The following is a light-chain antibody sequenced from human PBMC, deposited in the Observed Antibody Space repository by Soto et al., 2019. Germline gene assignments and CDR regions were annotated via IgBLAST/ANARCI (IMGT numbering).Light chain of an antibody. CDR1: QTFSSH. CDR3: QQRSNWPPVIT. CDR2: DAS. V-gene: IGKV3-11*01. J-gene: IGKJ5*01. Sequence: EIDLTQSPATLSLSPGERATLSCRASQTFSSHLAWYQQKPGQAPRLLIYDASKRATGIPARFSGRGSGTDFDLTISSREPEDFAVYYCQQRSNWPPVITFGQGTRLEIK.